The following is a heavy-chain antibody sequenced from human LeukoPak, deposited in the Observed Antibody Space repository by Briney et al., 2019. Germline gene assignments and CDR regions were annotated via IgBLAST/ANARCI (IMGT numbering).Heavy chain of an antibody. CDR3: ARSGSSSPNNWFDP. J-gene: IGHJ5*02. CDR2: ISSSSSYT. V-gene: IGHV3-11*06. D-gene: IGHD6-6*01. CDR1: GFTFGDYY. Sequence: PGGSLRLSCAASGFTFGDYYMSWIRQAPGKGLEWVSYISSSSSYTNYADSVKGRFTISRDNAKNSLYLQMNSLRAEGTAVYYCARSGSSSPNNWFDPWGQGTLVTVSS.